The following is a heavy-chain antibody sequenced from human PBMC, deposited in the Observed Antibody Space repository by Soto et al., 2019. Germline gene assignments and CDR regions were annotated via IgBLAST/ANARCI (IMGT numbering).Heavy chain of an antibody. J-gene: IGHJ3*02. CDR1: GGSSSSSNG. CDR3: ARDATVDETDDDAFDI. CDR2: IYHSGST. V-gene: IGHV4-4*02. Sequence: SETLSLTCAVSGGSSSSSNGWSWVRQPPGKGLEWIGEIYHSGSTNYNPSLKSRVTISVDKSKNQFSLKLSSVTAADTAVYYCARDATVDETDDDAFDIWGQGTMVTVSS. D-gene: IGHD4-4*01.